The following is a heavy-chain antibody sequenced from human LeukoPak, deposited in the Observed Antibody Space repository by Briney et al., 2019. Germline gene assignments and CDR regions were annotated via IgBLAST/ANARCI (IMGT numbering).Heavy chain of an antibody. CDR3: ARNQITLFRGVISDY. CDR2: IYSSGTT. CDR1: GDSISSSSYY. D-gene: IGHD3-10*01. J-gene: IGHJ4*02. Sequence: SETLSLTCTVSGDSISSSSYYWGWIRQPPGKGLEWIGNIYSSGTTYYNPPLKSRVTISVDTSKIQFSLKLWSVTAADTAVYYCARNQITLFRGVISDYWGQGTLVTVSS. V-gene: IGHV4-39*01.